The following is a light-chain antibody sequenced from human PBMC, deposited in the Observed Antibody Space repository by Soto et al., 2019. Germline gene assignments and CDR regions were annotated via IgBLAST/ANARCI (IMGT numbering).Light chain of an antibody. J-gene: IGKJ5*01. CDR2: GAS. CDR1: QSVSSY. V-gene: IGKV3-11*01. Sequence: EIVLTQSPATLSLSPGERATLSCRASQSVSSYLAWYQQKPGQAPRLLIYGASTRATGISARFSGSGSGTEFTLTISSLQSEDFAVYYCQQRTNWPITFGQGTRLEIK. CDR3: QQRTNWPIT.